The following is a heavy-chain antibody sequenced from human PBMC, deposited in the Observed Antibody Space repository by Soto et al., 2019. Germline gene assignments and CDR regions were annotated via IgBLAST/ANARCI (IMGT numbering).Heavy chain of an antibody. Sequence: EVLLLESGGGLVQPGGSLRLSCVTSGFTFRSYGMNWVRQAPGGGLEWVANIIGSGDSTSYADSVKGRFTISRDNSQNTLFLQMDRLRVDDTATYYCVKHRAFRTVAGTDHWGQGALVTVSS. CDR2: IIGSGDST. D-gene: IGHD6-19*01. V-gene: IGHV3-23*01. J-gene: IGHJ4*02. CDR1: GFTFRSYG. CDR3: VKHRAFRTVAGTDH.